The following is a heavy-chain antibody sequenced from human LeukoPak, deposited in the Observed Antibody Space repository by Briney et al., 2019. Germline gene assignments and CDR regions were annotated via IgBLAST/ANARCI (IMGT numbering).Heavy chain of an antibody. CDR3: ARVGYYYDSSGYYELWFDP. V-gene: IGHV1-18*01. D-gene: IGHD3-22*01. J-gene: IGHJ5*02. CDR2: ISAYNGNT. CDR1: GYTFTSYS. Sequence: ASVKVSCKASGYTFTSYSITWVRQTPGQGLEWMGWISAYNGNTNYAQKFQGRVTMTTDTSTSTAYMELRSLRSDDTAVYYCARVGYYYDSSGYYELWFDPWGQGTLVTVSS.